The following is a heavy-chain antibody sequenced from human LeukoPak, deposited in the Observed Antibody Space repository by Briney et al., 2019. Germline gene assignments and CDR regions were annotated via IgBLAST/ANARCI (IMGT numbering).Heavy chain of an antibody. D-gene: IGHD3-3*01. CDR3: VGLDFWSGDPFDY. CDR1: GGSISSGHYY. CDR2: ISHSGIT. V-gene: IGHV4-30-2*01. J-gene: IGHJ4*02. Sequence: PSQTLSLTCAVSGGSISSGHYYWTWVRQPPGKGLEWIGYISHSGITYYNSPLKSRVTISVDRSKNQFSLKLSSVTAADTAVYCCVGLDFWSGDPFDYWGQGTLVTVSS.